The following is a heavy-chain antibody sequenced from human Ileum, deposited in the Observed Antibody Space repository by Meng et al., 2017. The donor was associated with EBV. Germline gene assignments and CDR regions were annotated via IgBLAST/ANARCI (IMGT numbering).Heavy chain of an antibody. V-gene: IGHV6-1*01. CDR3: ARGAYTSTWF. CDR2: TYYRSKWYY. J-gene: IGHJ1*01. CDR1: GDSVSSNSAA. Sequence: PTQTPYPTSAISGDSVSSNSAAWHLIRQSPSRGLEWLGRTYYRSKWYYDYAVSVKSRMTINPDTSKNQFSLQLNSVTPEDTAVYYCARGAYTSTWFWGQGTLVTVSS. D-gene: IGHD6-13*01.